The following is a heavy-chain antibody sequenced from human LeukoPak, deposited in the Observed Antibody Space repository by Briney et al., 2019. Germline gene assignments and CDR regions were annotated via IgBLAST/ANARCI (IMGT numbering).Heavy chain of an antibody. CDR3: AKGMVRSPHAFDI. D-gene: IGHD3-10*01. Sequence: GGSLRLSCAASGFTFDDYAMHWVRQAPGKGLEWVSGISWNSGSIGYADSVKGRFTISRDNAKNSLYLQMNSLRAEDTALYYCAKGMVRSPHAFDIWGQGTMVTVSS. CDR2: ISWNSGSI. J-gene: IGHJ3*02. CDR1: GFTFDDYA. V-gene: IGHV3-9*01.